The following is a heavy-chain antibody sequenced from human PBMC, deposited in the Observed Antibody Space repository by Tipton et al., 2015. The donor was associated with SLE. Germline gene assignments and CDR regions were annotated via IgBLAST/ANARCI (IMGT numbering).Heavy chain of an antibody. J-gene: IGHJ6*02. CDR1: GFTFSTYA. CDR2: ISGSGGST. CDR3: AGNLMVGAYYYYYYGMDV. Sequence: SLRLSCAASGFTFSTYAMSWVRQAPGKGLEWVSAISGSGGSTYYADSVKGRFTISRDNSKNTLYLQMNSLRAEDTAVYYCAGNLMVGAYYYYYYGMDVWDQGP. D-gene: IGHD1-26*01. V-gene: IGHV3-23*01.